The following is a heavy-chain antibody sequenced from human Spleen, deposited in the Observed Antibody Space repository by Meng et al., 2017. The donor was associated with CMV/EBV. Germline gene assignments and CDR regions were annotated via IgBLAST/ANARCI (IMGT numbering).Heavy chain of an antibody. D-gene: IGHD3-10*01. CDR1: GFIFSNSW. CDR2: IKQDGSEK. V-gene: IGHV3-7*03. CDR3: ARDIGYFDY. Sequence: ETLSLTCAASGFIFSNSWMSWVRQAPGKGLEWVANIKQDGSEKYYVDSVKGRFTISRDNAKNSLYLQMNSLRAEDTAVYYCARDIGYFDYWGQGTLVTVSS. J-gene: IGHJ4*02.